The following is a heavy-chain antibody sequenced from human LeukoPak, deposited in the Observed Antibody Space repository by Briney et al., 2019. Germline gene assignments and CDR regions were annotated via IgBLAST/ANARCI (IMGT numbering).Heavy chain of an antibody. V-gene: IGHV4-59*01. CDR2: IYYSGST. CDR3: ARDPGRFGELSAFDI. D-gene: IGHD3-10*01. CDR1: GGSISSYY. Sequence: SETLFLTCTVSGGSISSYYWSWIRQPPGKGLEWIGYIYYSGSTNYNPSLKSRVTISVDMSKNQFSLKLSSVTAADTAVYYCARDPGRFGELSAFDIWGQGTMVTVSS. J-gene: IGHJ3*02.